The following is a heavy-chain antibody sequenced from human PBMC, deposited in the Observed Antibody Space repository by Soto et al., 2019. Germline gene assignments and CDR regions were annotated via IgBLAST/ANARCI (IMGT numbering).Heavy chain of an antibody. Sequence: GGSVRLSCAASGFTFSSYGMHWVRQAPGKGLEWVAVISYDGSNKYYADSVKGRFTISRDNSKNTLYLQMNSLRAEDTAVYYCANSPDRTSVGATFFDYWGQGTLVTVSS. J-gene: IGHJ4*02. CDR2: ISYDGSNK. D-gene: IGHD1-26*01. V-gene: IGHV3-30*18. CDR3: ANSPDRTSVGATFFDY. CDR1: GFTFSSYG.